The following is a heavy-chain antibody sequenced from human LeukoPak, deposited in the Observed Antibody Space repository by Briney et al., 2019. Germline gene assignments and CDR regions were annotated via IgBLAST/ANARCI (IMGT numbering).Heavy chain of an antibody. CDR3: VKDHPVFEH. J-gene: IGHJ4*02. CDR2: ILYDGSIE. V-gene: IGHV3-30*02. CDR1: GFAFTNYG. Sequence: PGGSLRLSCAASGFAFTNYGMHWVRQAPGKGLEWVAFILYDGSIEYYTDSVRGRFIISRDISKNTLYLQMNSLRAEDTAVYYCVKDHPVFEHWGQGTLVTVSS.